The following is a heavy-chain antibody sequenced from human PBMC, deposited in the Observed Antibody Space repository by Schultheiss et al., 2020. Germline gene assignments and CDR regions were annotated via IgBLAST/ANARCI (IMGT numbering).Heavy chain of an antibody. D-gene: IGHD3-9*01. CDR1: GFTFSSYA. Sequence: GGSLRLSCAASGFTFSSYAMHWVRQAPGKGLEWVAVISYDGSNKYYADSVKGRFTISRDNSKNTLYLQMNSLRAEDMTVYYCTTVYIVVVPAAPPVRYFDWLLPWGQGTLVTV. J-gene: IGHJ4*02. CDR2: ISYDGSNK. V-gene: IGHV3-30-3*01. CDR3: TTVYIVVVPAAPPVRYFDWLLP.